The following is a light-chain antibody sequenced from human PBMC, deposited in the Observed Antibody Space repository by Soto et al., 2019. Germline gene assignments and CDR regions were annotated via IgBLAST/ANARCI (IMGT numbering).Light chain of an antibody. Sequence: EMGLTQSPVTLSLSPGERATLSFRASLSVSSSYSAWYQQKPGQAPRLLIYGASSRATGIPDGFSGSGSGTDFTLTISRLEPEDFAVYYCQQYGSSRTFGQGTKVDIK. J-gene: IGKJ1*01. CDR2: GAS. V-gene: IGKV3-20*01. CDR3: QQYGSSRT. CDR1: LSVSSSY.